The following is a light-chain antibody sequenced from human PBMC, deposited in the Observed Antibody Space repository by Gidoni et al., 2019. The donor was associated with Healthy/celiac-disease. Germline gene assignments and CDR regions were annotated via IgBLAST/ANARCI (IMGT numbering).Light chain of an antibody. CDR3: QQYGSSPALT. CDR1: QSVSSSY. Sequence: EMVLTQSPGTLSLSPGERATLSCRASQSVSSSYLAWYQQKPGQAPRLLIYGASSRATGIPDSFSGSGSGTDFTLTISRLEPEDLAVYYCQQYGSSPALTFGGGTKVEIK. J-gene: IGKJ4*01. CDR2: GAS. V-gene: IGKV3-20*01.